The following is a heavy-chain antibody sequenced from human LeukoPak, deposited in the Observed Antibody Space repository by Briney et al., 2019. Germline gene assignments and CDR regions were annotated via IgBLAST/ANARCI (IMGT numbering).Heavy chain of an antibody. CDR1: GYTFTGYY. Sequence: GASVKVSCKASGYTFTGYYMHWVRQAPGQGLEWMGWINLNSGGTNYAQKFQGRVTMTRDTSISTAYMELSRLRSDDTAVYYCARDRGQKILRYFDWLSESYYYYGMDVWGQGTTVTVSS. V-gene: IGHV1-2*02. J-gene: IGHJ6*02. CDR3: ARDRGQKILRYFDWLSESYYYYGMDV. CDR2: INLNSGGT. D-gene: IGHD3-9*01.